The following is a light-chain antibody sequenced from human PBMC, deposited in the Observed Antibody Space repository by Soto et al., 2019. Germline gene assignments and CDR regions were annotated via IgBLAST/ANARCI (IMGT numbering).Light chain of an antibody. Sequence: EIVMTQSPATLSVSPGERATLSCRASQSVSSNLAWYQQKPGQAPRLLIYGASTRATGIPARFSGSGSGTEFTLTISSLQSEDFAFYYCQQYHNFLPTFGQGTKLDIK. CDR2: GAS. CDR3: QQYHNFLPT. J-gene: IGKJ1*01. CDR1: QSVSSN. V-gene: IGKV3-15*01.